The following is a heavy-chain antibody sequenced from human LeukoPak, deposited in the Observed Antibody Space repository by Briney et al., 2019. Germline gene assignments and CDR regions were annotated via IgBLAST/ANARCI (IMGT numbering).Heavy chain of an antibody. CDR3: AKEDYGSGSYWFDP. D-gene: IGHD3-10*01. V-gene: IGHV4-59*01. CDR2: IYYSGST. J-gene: IGHJ5*02. Sequence: SETLSLTCTVSGGSISSYYWSRIRQPPGKGLEWIGYIYYSGSTNYNPSLKSRVTISVDTSKNQFSLKLSSVTAADTAVYYCAKEDYGSGSYWFDPWGQGTLVTVSS. CDR1: GGSISSYY.